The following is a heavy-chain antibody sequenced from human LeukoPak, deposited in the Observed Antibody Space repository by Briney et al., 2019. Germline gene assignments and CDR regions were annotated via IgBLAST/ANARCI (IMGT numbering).Heavy chain of an antibody. CDR3: ARGRLEYTAIAPRNYYYYGMDV. Sequence: SETLSLTCAVYGGSFSGYYWSWIRQPLGRGLEWIGEINHSGSTNYNPSLKSRVTISVDTSKNQFSLKLSSVTAADTAVYYCARGRLEYTAIAPRNYYYYGMDVWGQGTTVTVSS. J-gene: IGHJ6*02. V-gene: IGHV4-34*01. D-gene: IGHD5-18*01. CDR1: GGSFSGYY. CDR2: INHSGST.